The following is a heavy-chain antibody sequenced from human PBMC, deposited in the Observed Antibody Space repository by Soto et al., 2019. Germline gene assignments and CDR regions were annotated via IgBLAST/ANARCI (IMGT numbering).Heavy chain of an antibody. CDR2: IYYSGST. CDR3: ARGALYSSPTYNWFDP. J-gene: IGHJ5*02. CDR1: GGSISSYY. Sequence: QVQLQESGPGLVKPSETLSLTCTVSGGSISSYYWSWIRQPPGKGLEWIGYIYYSGSTNYNPSLKSRVTISVDTSKNQFSLKLSSVTAADTAAYYCARGALYSSPTYNWFDPWGQGTLVTVSS. V-gene: IGHV4-59*01. D-gene: IGHD6-13*01.